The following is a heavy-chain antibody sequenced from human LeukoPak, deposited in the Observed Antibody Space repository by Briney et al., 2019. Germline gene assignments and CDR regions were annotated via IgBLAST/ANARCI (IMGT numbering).Heavy chain of an antibody. CDR2: IKSKTDGGTT. D-gene: IGHD3-22*01. J-gene: IGHJ4*02. V-gene: IGHV3-15*01. CDR3: TIEKACITMIVTAYYFDY. CDR1: GFTFSNAW. Sequence: GGSLRLSCAASGFTFSNAWMSWVRQAPGKGLEWVGRIKSKTDGGTTDYAAPVKGRFTISRDDSKNTLYLQMNSLKTEDTAVYYCTIEKACITMIVTAYYFDYWGQGTLVTVSS.